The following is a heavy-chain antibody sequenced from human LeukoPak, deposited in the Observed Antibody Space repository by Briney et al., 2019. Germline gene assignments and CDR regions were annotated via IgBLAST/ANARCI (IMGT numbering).Heavy chain of an antibody. CDR1: GFIFNSYG. J-gene: IGHJ4*02. CDR3: ARSEGGSENY. V-gene: IGHV3-21*01. D-gene: IGHD1-26*01. CDR2: ISSTGSYI. Sequence: PGGSLRLSCEASGFIFNSYGMNSVRQAPGGGLEWVSSISSTGSYIFYADSVKGRFTISRDDGKNSVYLQMNTLRAEDTGIYYCARSEGGSENYWGQGIRVAVSS.